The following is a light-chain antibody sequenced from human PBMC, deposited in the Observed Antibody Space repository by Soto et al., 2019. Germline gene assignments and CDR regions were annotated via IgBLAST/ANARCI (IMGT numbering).Light chain of an antibody. CDR2: GAS. CDR1: QDVRAG. V-gene: IGKV3-15*01. CDR3: QQYDVWPVT. J-gene: IGKJ1*01. Sequence: EIVLTQSPATLSVSPGGRATPSCRASQDVRAGLAWYQQKPGQPPRLLIHGASTRATGIPARFSGSGSGTEFTLTISSLLSEDIGAYFCQQYDVWPVTFGQGT.